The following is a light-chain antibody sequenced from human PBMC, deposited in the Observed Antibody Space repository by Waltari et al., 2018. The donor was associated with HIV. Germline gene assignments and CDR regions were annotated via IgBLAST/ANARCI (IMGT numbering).Light chain of an antibody. CDR1: QIGAKS. Sequence: SYVLTQPPSVSVAPGETAIITCGGHQIGAKSLYWYPQKPGQAPLLVLQYDVERPSGGPERIPAPKSGQTATLTITRVEAGDEADYFCQVWDSDSRSVVFGGGTNLTVL. CDR2: YDV. J-gene: IGLJ2*01. CDR3: QVWDSDSRSVV. V-gene: IGLV3-21*04.